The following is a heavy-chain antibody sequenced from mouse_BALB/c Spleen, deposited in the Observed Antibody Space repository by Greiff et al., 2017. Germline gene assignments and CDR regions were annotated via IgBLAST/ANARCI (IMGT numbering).Heavy chain of an antibody. J-gene: IGHJ2*01. CDR2: IDPGNSDT. CDR1: GYTFTSYW. V-gene: IGHV1-5*01. CDR3: RRWYDGVRDY. D-gene: IGHD2-14*01. Sequence: EVKLLESGTVLARPGASVKMSCKASGYTFTSYWMHWVKQRPGQGLEWIGAIDPGNSDTSYNQKFKGKAKLAAVTSTSTAYMELSSLTNEDSAVCYCRRWYDGVRDYWGQGTTLTVSS.